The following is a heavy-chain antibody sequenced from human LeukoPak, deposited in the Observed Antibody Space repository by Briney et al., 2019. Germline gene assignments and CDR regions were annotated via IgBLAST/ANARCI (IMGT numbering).Heavy chain of an antibody. J-gene: IGHJ4*02. CDR2: ISSSSSTI. D-gene: IGHD2-2*01. V-gene: IGHV3-48*01. CDR1: GFTFSSYS. Sequence: GGSLRLSCAASGFTFSSYSMNWVRQAPGKGLEWVSYISSSSSTIYYADSVKGRFTISRDNSKNTLYLQMNSLRAEDTAVYYCAKEALGGYCSSTSCYEFDYWGQGTLVTVSS. CDR3: AKEALGGYCSSTSCYEFDY.